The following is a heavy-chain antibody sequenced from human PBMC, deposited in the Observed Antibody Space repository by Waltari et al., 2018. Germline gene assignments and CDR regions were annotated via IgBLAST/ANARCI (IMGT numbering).Heavy chain of an antibody. CDR3: ARAREMFEYFQH. CDR2: INHSGST. V-gene: IGHV4-34*01. Sequence: QVQLQQWGAGLLKPSETLSLTCAVYGGSFSGYYWSWIRQPPGKGLEWIGEINHSGSTNYNPSLKSRVTISVDTSKNQFSLKLSSVTAADTAVYYCARAREMFEYFQHWGQGTLVTVSS. D-gene: IGHD3-10*02. J-gene: IGHJ1*01. CDR1: GGSFSGYY.